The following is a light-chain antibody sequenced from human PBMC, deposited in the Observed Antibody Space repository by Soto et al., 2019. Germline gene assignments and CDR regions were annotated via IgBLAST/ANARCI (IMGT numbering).Light chain of an antibody. CDR1: QSVSNN. CDR2: GAS. V-gene: IGKV3-15*01. Sequence: EIVLTQSPATLSVFPGEKATLSCGASQSVSNNLAWYHQKPGQAPRPLIYGASTRATGVPARFSGSGSGTEFTRTVSSLQSEDSAIYYCQKYNRAPRTFGQGTKVEIK. CDR3: QKYNRAPRT. J-gene: IGKJ1*01.